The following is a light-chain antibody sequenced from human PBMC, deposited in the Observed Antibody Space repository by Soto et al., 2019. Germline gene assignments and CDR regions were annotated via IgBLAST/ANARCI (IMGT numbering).Light chain of an antibody. Sequence: EIVLTQSPGPLSLSPGERRTLAYRASQSVSSSYLAWYQQKPGQAPRLLIYGASSRATGIPDRFSGSGSGTEFTLTISSLQPDDFATYYCQQYNSYSWTFGQGTKVDIK. J-gene: IGKJ1*01. CDR1: QSVSSSY. CDR2: GAS. CDR3: QQYNSYSWT. V-gene: IGKV3-20*01.